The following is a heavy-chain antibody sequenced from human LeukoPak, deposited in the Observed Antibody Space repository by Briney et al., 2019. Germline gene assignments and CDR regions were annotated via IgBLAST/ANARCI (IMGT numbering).Heavy chain of an antibody. J-gene: IGHJ4*02. CDR2: ISRIGGST. V-gene: IGHV3-23*01. CDR3: AKDFVGTGNFRGGDY. CDR1: GFIFSNYA. D-gene: IGHD1-1*01. Sequence: GGSLRLSCAASGFIFSNYALAWVRQAPGKGLEWVSGISRIGGSTHYADSVKGRFTISRDNSKNILYLQMNSLRAEDTALYYCAKDFVGTGNFRGGDYWGQGTLLTVSS.